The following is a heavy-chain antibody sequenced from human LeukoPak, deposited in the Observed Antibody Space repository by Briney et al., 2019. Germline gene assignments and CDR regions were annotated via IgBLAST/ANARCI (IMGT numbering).Heavy chain of an antibody. CDR3: ARARIAAAGTNWFDP. J-gene: IGHJ5*02. CDR2: INSDGSST. Sequence: GGSLRLSCAASGFTFSSYWMHWVRRAPGKGLVWVSRINSDGSSTSYADSVKGRFTISRDNAKNTLYLQMNSLRAEDTAVYYCARARIAAAGTNWFDPWGQGTLVTVSS. V-gene: IGHV3-74*01. D-gene: IGHD6-13*01. CDR1: GFTFSSYW.